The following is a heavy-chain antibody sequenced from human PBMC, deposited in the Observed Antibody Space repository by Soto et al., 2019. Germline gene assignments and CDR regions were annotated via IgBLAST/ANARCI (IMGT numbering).Heavy chain of an antibody. CDR3: ARGRGWRDY. CDR2: INLNSGHK. CDR1: GYPFTTYD. J-gene: IGHJ4*02. V-gene: IGHV1-8*01. Sequence: ASVKVSCKASGYPFTTYDISWVRQAAGQGLEWMGWINLNSGHKDYAQRFQGRVTMTRNTSLSTAYMELTSLSSEDTAVYYCARGRGWRDYWGQGTLVTVSS. D-gene: IGHD6-19*01.